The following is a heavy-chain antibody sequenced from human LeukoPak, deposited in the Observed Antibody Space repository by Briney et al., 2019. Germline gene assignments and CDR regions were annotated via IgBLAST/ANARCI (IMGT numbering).Heavy chain of an antibody. CDR3: ARVSGYDWESSYDY. J-gene: IGHJ4*02. CDR2: IYYSGST. Sequence: SETLSLTCTVSGGSISSSSYYWGWLRQPPGKGLEWIGSIYYSGSTNYNPSLKSRVTISVDTSKNQFSLKLSSVTAADTAVYYCARVSGYDWESSYDYWGQGTLVTVSS. V-gene: IGHV4-39*07. D-gene: IGHD5-12*01. CDR1: GGSISSSSYY.